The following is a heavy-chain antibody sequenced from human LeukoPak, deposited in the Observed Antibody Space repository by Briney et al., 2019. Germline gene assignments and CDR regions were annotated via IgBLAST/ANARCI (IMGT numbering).Heavy chain of an antibody. D-gene: IGHD6-19*01. CDR2: IYYSGST. Sequence: SETLSLTCTVSGGSISSYYWSWIRQPPGKGLEWIGYIYYSGSTNYNPSLKSRVTISVDTSKNQFSLKLSSVTAADTAVYYCARHFPSYSSGWDGIDYWGQGTLVTVSS. J-gene: IGHJ4*02. CDR3: ARHFPSYSSGWDGIDY. V-gene: IGHV4-59*08. CDR1: GGSISSYY.